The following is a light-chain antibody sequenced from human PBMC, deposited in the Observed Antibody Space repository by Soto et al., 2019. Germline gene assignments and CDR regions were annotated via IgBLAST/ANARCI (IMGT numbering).Light chain of an antibody. V-gene: IGLV1-40*01. CDR1: SSNLGAGYD. CDR2: GNR. J-gene: IGLJ3*02. CDR3: QAYDYSLTASV. Sequence: QSVLTQPPSVSGAPGQRVTISCTGNSSNLGAGYDVHWYQQLPGAAPKLVIFGNRNRPSGVPERFSGSKSGTSASLAITGPPAEEGADYYCQAYDYSLTASVFGGGTKLTVL.